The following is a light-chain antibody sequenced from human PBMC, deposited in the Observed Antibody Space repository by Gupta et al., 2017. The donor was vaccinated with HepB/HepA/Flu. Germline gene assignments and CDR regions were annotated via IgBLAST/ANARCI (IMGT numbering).Light chain of an antibody. CDR2: GAS. J-gene: IGKJ2*01. Sequence: EIVLTQSPGTLSLSPGERATLSGRASQSVSSSYLAWYQQKPGQAPRLLIYGASSRATGIPDRFSGSGSGTDFTLTISRLEPEDFAVYYCQQYGSSPSYTFGQGTKLEIK. CDR1: QSVSSSY. V-gene: IGKV3-20*01. CDR3: QQYGSSPSYT.